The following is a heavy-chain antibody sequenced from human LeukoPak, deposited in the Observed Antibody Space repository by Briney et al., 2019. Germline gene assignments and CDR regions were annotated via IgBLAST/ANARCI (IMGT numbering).Heavy chain of an antibody. V-gene: IGHV3-49*04. D-gene: IGHD2-2*01. Sequence: GGSLRLSCTASGFTFGDYAMSWVRQAPGKGLEWVGFIRSKAYGGTTEYAASVKGRFSISRDDSKSIAYLQMNSLKTEDTAVYYCVRDLADIVVVPAAIRTATKGYYYMDVWGKGTTVTVSS. CDR2: IRSKAYGGTT. CDR3: VRDLADIVVVPAAIRTATKGYYYMDV. CDR1: GFTFGDYA. J-gene: IGHJ6*03.